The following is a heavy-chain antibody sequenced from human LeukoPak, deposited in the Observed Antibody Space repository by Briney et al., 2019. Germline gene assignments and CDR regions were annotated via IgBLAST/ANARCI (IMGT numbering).Heavy chain of an antibody. J-gene: IGHJ6*02. D-gene: IGHD3-9*01. CDR3: ARDPVRYFDWLLSPNYYYYGMDV. CDR2: ISAYNGNT. V-gene: IGHV1-18*01. Sequence: ASVKVSCKASGYTFTSYGISWVRQAPGQGLEWMGWISAYNGNTNYAQKLQGRVTMTTDTSTSTAYMELRSLRPDDTAVYYCARDPVRYFDWLLSPNYYYYGMDVWGQGTTVTVSS. CDR1: GYTFTSYG.